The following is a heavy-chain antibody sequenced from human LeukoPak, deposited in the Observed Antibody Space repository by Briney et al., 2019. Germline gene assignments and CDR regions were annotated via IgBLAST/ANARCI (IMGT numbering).Heavy chain of an antibody. D-gene: IGHD3-22*01. CDR3: ARGAGHYDSSAHCDY. Sequence: GGSLRLSCAASGFTVSSNYMSWVRQAPGKGLGWVSVIYSGGSTYYADSVKGRFPISRDNSKNTLYLQMNSLRAEDTAVSYCARGAGHYDSSAHCDYWGQGTLVTVSS. V-gene: IGHV3-66*01. CDR2: IYSGGST. CDR1: GFTVSSNY. J-gene: IGHJ4*02.